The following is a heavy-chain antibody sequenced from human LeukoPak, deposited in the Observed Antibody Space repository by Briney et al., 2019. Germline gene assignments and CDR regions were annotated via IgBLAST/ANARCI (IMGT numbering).Heavy chain of an antibody. CDR2: IDAGNGNT. D-gene: IGHD2-21*02. Sequence: GASVKVSCKASGYTFTSYAMHWVRQAPGQRLEWMGWIDAGNGNTEYSQKFQDRVTITRDTSASTAYMELSSLRSEDTAVYYCARDRWVTTHAFGIWGQGTMVTVS. CDR1: GYTFTSYA. J-gene: IGHJ3*02. V-gene: IGHV1-3*01. CDR3: ARDRWVTTHAFGI.